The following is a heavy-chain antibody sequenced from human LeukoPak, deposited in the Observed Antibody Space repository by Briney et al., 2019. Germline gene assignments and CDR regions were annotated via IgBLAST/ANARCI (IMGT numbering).Heavy chain of an antibody. Sequence: VDSVKVSCKASGYTFTGSGWYLYRLRQAPGQGLECVGWIHPNSGATLYAQKFQGRVAMTTDTSISTAYMELSRLRPDDTAMYYCARDGPAQMVDFDYWGQGTLVTVSS. V-gene: IGHV1-2*02. CDR2: IHPNSGAT. J-gene: IGHJ4*02. CDR3: ARDGPAQMVDFDY. D-gene: IGHD3-10*01. CDR1: GYTFTGSGWY.